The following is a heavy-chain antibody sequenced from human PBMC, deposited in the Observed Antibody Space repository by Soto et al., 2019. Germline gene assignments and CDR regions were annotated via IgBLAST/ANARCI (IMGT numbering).Heavy chain of an antibody. V-gene: IGHV4-59*08. Sequence: QVQLQESGPGLVKPSETLSLTCTVSGDSISNYYWSWIRQPPGKGLEWIGYIYHSGSTKYNPSLKSRVTIPVAPSKNQFSLRLSSVTAADSAVYYCARSGDYTNYYYYYMDVWGKGTTVTVSS. D-gene: IGHD4-17*01. CDR3: ARSGDYTNYYYYYMDV. J-gene: IGHJ6*03. CDR2: IYHSGST. CDR1: GDSISNYY.